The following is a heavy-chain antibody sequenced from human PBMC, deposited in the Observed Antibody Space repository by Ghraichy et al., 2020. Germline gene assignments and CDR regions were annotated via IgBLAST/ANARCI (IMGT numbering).Heavy chain of an antibody. CDR3: AGDITGAGL. J-gene: IGHJ2*01. Sequence: ASVKVSCKASGNTFPGHYMHWVRQAPGQGLEWMGRINPNSGDTHYAQTFRGRVTMTRDTSSRTVYMELTRLSSDDTAVFYCAGDITGAGLWGRDTLVSVSS. CDR2: INPNSGDT. D-gene: IGHD3-10*01. CDR1: GNTFPGHY. V-gene: IGHV1-2*06.